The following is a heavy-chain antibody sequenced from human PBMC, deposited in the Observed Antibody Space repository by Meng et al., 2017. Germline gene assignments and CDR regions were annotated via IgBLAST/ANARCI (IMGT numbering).Heavy chain of an antibody. V-gene: IGHV3-74*01. J-gene: IGHJ2*01. D-gene: IGHD2-21*02. CDR2: INTDGSDT. Sequence: GQRVESGGGLIQPGGSLSLCGGASGFTFSSYWMHWVRQAPGKGLVWVSRINTDGSDTSYADSVKGRFTISRDNAKNTLYLQMNSLRAEDTAVYYCARDRWGHWYSDLWGRGTLVTVSS. CDR1: GFTFSSYW. CDR3: ARDRWGHWYSDL.